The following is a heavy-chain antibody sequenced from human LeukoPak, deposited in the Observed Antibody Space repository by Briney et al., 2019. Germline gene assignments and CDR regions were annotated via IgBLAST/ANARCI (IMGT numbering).Heavy chain of an antibody. CDR2: IRSKAYGGTT. V-gene: IGHV3-49*03. CDR1: GFTFGDYA. D-gene: IGHD2-15*01. CDR3: TSHTMEIVVVVAATPTDY. J-gene: IGHJ4*02. Sequence: GGSLRLSCTASGFTFGDYAVSWFRQAPGKGLEWVGFIRSKAYGGTTEYAASVKGRFTISRDDSKSIAYLQMNSLKTEDTAVYYCTSHTMEIVVVVAATPTDYWGQGTLVTVSS.